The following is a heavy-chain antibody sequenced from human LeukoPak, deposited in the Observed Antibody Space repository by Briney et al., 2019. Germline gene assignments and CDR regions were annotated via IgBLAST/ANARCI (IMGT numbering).Heavy chain of an antibody. V-gene: IGHV4-59*08. D-gene: IGHD3-9*01. Sequence: SETLSLTCSVSGGSLSRHYWSWIRQPPGKGLEWIGYVYDSGYTSFHPSLNSRVAISEDTSRNQISLKLSSVTAADSAVYYCVRRVRYFGQNDYWGQGTLVTVSS. CDR2: VYDSGYT. J-gene: IGHJ4*02. CDR3: VRRVRYFGQNDY. CDR1: GGSLSRHY.